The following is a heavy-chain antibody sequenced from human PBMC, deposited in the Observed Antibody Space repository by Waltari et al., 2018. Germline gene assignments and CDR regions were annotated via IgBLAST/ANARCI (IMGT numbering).Heavy chain of an antibody. V-gene: IGHV1-24*01. J-gene: IGHJ4*02. CDR1: GYTLTELS. D-gene: IGHD6-13*01. Sequence: QVQLVQSGAEVKKPGASVKVSCKVSGYTLTELSMHWVRQAPGKGLEWMGGVDPEDGETIDAQKIQGRGTMTEDTSTDTAYMELSSLRSEDTAVYYCATFGYSSSWWGVVWGQGTLVTVSS. CDR3: ATFGYSSSWWGVV. CDR2: VDPEDGET.